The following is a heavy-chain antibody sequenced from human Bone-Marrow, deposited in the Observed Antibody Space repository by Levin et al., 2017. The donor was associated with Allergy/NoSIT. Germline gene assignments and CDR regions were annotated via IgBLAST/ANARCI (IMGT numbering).Heavy chain of an antibody. Sequence: ASVKVSCKASAYTFRGYGISWVRQAPGQALEWMGWISVYNGKTRYAPQFQGRVTMTADTSTDNASMELSGLRPDDTAVYYCARDGLRGGGRAAAGIDFYVLGMDLWGQGTTVTVSS. CDR1: AYTFRGYG. D-gene: IGHD6-13*01. CDR3: ARDGLRGGGRAAAGIDFYVLGMDL. V-gene: IGHV1-18*04. CDR2: ISVYNGKT. J-gene: IGHJ6*02.